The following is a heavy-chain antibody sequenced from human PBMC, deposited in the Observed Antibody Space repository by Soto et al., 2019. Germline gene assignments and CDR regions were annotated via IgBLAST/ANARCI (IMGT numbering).Heavy chain of an antibody. CDR3: ARVPSSSYHYFDY. D-gene: IGHD6-13*01. CDR1: GYTFTSYG. V-gene: IGHV1-18*01. J-gene: IGHJ4*02. Sequence: VKVSCKASGYTFTSYGISWVRQAPGQGLEWMGWISAYNGNTNYAQKLQGRVTMATDTSTSTAYMELSSLRAEDTAVYYCARVPSSSYHYFDYWGQGTLVTVSS. CDR2: ISAYNGNT.